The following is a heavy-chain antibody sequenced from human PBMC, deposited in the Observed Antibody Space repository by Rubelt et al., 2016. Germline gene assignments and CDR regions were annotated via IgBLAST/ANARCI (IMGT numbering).Heavy chain of an antibody. V-gene: IGHV1-46*01. Sequence: HSAADVKKPGASVKVSCKASGYSFISYYLHWVRQAPGQGLEWVGIINPSGGSTSYAQKFQGRVTMTRDTSTSTVYMELSSLRSEDTAVYYCARVPRLRFLEWLRGYYFDYWGQGTLVTVSS. J-gene: IGHJ4*02. CDR1: GYSFISYY. CDR3: ARVPRLRFLEWLRGYYFDY. CDR2: INPSGGST. D-gene: IGHD3-3*01.